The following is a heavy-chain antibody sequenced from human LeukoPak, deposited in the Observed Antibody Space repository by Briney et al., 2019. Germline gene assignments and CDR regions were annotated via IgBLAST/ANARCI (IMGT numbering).Heavy chain of an antibody. J-gene: IGHJ5*02. CDR3: ARDYARKADIVVVPAAIGWFDP. CDR2: IKQDGSEK. CDR1: GFTFSSYW. Sequence: GGSLRLSCAASGFTFSSYWMSWVRQAPGKGLEWVANIKQDGSEKYYVDSVKGRFTISRDNAKNSLYLQMNSLRAEDTVVYYCARDYARKADIVVVPAAIGWFDPWGQGTLVTVSS. D-gene: IGHD2-2*02. V-gene: IGHV3-7*01.